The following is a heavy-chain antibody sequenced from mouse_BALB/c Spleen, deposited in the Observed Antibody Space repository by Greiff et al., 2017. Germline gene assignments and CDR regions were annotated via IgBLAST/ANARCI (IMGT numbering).Heavy chain of an antibody. CDR2: ISNGGGST. Sequence: EVKLVESGGGLVQPGGSLKLSCAASGFTFSSYTMSWVRQTPESRLEWVAYISNGGGSTYYPDTVKGRFTISRDNAKNTLYLQMSSLKAEDTAMYYCSRPHYAMDYWGQGTSVTVSS. CDR3: SRPHYAMDY. V-gene: IGHV5-12-2*01. CDR1: GFTFSSYT. J-gene: IGHJ4*01.